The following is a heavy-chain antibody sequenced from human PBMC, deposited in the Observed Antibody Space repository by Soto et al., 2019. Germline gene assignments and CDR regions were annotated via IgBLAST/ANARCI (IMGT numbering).Heavy chain of an antibody. CDR1: GYTFTDYW. Sequence: GESLKISCMGSGYTFTDYWIGWVRQMPGKGLEWMGRIDPSDSYTNYSPSFQGHVTISADKSISTAYLQWSSLKASDTAMYYCAAPKQLSMGYYYGMDVWGQGTTVTVSS. CDR3: AAPKQLSMGYYYGMDV. V-gene: IGHV5-10-1*01. J-gene: IGHJ6*02. D-gene: IGHD2-2*01. CDR2: IDPSDSYT.